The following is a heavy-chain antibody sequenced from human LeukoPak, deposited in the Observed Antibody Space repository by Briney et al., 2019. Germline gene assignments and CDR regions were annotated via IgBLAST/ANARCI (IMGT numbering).Heavy chain of an antibody. CDR2: INSNSKHI. J-gene: IGHJ4*02. D-gene: IGHD1-26*01. Sequence: GGSLRLSCAASGFTFSSYSINWVRQAPGKGLEWLSSINSNSKHIYYADSVKGRFTISRDNAKNSLYLQMNSLRDEDTAVYYCARGLVGATHFDYWGQGTLVTVSS. CDR3: ARGLVGATHFDY. CDR1: GFTFSSYS. V-gene: IGHV3-21*01.